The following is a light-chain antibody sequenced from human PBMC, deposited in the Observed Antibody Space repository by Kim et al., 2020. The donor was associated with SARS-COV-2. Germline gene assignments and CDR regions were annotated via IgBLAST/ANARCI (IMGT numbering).Light chain of an antibody. V-gene: IGLV2-14*03. J-gene: IGLJ2*01. Sequence: GQSITISCPGASSDVGAYNYVSWYQQHPGKAPKLMIYDVTNRPSGVSNRFSGSKSGNTASLTISGLQAEDEADYYCSSYTSSSNVVFGGGTQLTVL. CDR3: SSYTSSSNVV. CDR1: SSDVGAYNY. CDR2: DVT.